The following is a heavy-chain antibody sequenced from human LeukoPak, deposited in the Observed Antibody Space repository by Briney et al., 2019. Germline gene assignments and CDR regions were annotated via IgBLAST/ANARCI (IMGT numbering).Heavy chain of an antibody. J-gene: IGHJ4*02. Sequence: GGSLRLSCGASGFTFSNYGMLWVRQAPGKGLDWVAFIRYDGNNKLYADSVKGRFTISRDNSKNKLYLHINSLRAEDTAVYYCVKDNPLDYWGQGTLVIVSS. D-gene: IGHD1-14*01. CDR2: IRYDGNNK. CDR1: GFTFSNYG. V-gene: IGHV3-30*02. CDR3: VKDNPLDY.